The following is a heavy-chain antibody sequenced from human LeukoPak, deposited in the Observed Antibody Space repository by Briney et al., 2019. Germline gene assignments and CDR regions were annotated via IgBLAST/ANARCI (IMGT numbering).Heavy chain of an antibody. Sequence: GGSLRLSCAASGFTFSSYAMSWVRQAPGKGLEWVSAISGSGGSTYYAGSVKGRFTISRDNSKNTLYLQMNSLRAADTAVYYCAKDPAGITIFGVVSHYFDYWGQGTLVTVSS. J-gene: IGHJ4*02. CDR2: ISGSGGST. CDR1: GFTFSSYA. CDR3: AKDPAGITIFGVVSHYFDY. V-gene: IGHV3-23*01. D-gene: IGHD3-3*01.